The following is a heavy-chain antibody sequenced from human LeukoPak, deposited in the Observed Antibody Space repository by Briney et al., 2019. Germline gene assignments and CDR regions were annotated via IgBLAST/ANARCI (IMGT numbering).Heavy chain of an antibody. V-gene: IGHV4-4*02. CDR3: ASPMSYYDSSGYAN. CDR2: IYHSGST. Sequence: PSGTLSLTCAVSGGSISSSNWWSWVRQPPGKGLEWIGEIYHSGSTNYNPSLKSRVTISVDKSKNQFSLKLSSVTAADTAVYYCASPMSYYDSSGYANWGQGTLVTVSS. CDR1: GGSISSSNW. D-gene: IGHD3-22*01. J-gene: IGHJ4*02.